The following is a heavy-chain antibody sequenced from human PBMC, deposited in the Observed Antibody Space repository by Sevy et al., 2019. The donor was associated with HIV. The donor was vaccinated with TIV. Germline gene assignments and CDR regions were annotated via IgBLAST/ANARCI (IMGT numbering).Heavy chain of an antibody. CDR3: VRGADYYDRGGANCDS. V-gene: IGHV3-33*01. Sequence: GGSLRLSCAASGFSFSKYGMHWVRQAPGKGLEWVALIWYDGSSEYYADSVRGRFTISRDNSNNTLYLQVNSLRAEDTAVYDCVRGADYYDRGGANCDSWGQGTLVTVSS. J-gene: IGHJ4*02. CDR2: IWYDGSSE. CDR1: GFSFSKYG. D-gene: IGHD3-22*01.